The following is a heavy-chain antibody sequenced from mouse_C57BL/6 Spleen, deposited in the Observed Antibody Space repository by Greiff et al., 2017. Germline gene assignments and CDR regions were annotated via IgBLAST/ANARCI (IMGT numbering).Heavy chain of an antibody. CDR1: GYTFTDYN. CDR2: INPNNGGT. CDR3: TRRDWDYFDY. J-gene: IGHJ2*01. Sequence: EVQLQQSGPELVKPGASVKIPCKASGYTFTDYNMEWVKQSHGKSLEWIGDINPNNGGTIYNQKFKGKATLTVDKSSSTAYIALRSLTSDDTAVYSSTRRDWDYFDYWGQGTTLTVSS. V-gene: IGHV1-18*01. D-gene: IGHD4-1*01.